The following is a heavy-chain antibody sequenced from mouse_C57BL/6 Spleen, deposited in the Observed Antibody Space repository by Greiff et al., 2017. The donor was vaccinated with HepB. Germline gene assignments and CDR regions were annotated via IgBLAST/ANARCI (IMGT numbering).Heavy chain of an antibody. CDR1: GYTFTSYW. CDR3: ARSITTGEPYFDY. CDR2: IDPSDSET. D-gene: IGHD1-1*01. Sequence: QVQLQQPGAELVRPGSSVKLSCKASGYTFTSYWMHWVKQRPIQGLEWIGNIDPSDSETHYNQKFKDKATLTVDKSSSTAYMQLSSLTSEDSAVYYGARSITTGEPYFDYWGQGTTLTVSS. J-gene: IGHJ2*01. V-gene: IGHV1-52*01.